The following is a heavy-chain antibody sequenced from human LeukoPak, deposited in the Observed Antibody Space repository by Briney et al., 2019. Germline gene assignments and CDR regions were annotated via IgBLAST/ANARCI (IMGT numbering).Heavy chain of an antibody. CDR1: GYTFTSYG. J-gene: IGHJ6*02. Sequence: ASVKVSCKASGYTFTSYGISWVRQAPGQGLEWMGWISAYNGNTNYAQKLQGRVTMTTDTSTSTAYMELRSLRSDDTAVYYCARGRYDILTQRIYYYYYGMDVWGQGTTVTVSS. CDR3: ARGRYDILTQRIYYYYYGMDV. D-gene: IGHD3-9*01. CDR2: ISAYNGNT. V-gene: IGHV1-18*01.